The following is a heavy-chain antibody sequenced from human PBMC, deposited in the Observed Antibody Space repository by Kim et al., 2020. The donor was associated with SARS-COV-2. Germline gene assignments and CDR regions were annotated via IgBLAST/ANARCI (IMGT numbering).Heavy chain of an antibody. CDR3: ARRGGGSFDI. D-gene: IGHD3-10*01. CDR1: GGSVSDYY. Sequence: SETLSLTFAVSGGSVSDYYWSWVRQPPGKGLEWIGYIYYSGSTAYNPSLKSRVTISVDTSKNQFSLKMTSLTAADTAVYYFARRGGGSFDILGQGTMVT. CDR2: IYYSGST. J-gene: IGHJ3*02. V-gene: IGHV4-59*02.